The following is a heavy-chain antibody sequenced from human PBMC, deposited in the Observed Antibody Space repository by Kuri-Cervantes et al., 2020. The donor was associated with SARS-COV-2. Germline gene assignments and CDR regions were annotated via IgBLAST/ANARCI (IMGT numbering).Heavy chain of an antibody. J-gene: IGHJ4*02. Sequence: LSLTCAASGFILSSYDIHWVRQAPGKGLEWVAFIRYDGSNTYYADSVKGRFIISRDNAKDTLYLQMNSLRAEDTAVYYCARPSRWSSFDYWGQGTLVTVSS. D-gene: IGHD4-23*01. CDR1: GFILSSYD. V-gene: IGHV3-33*01. CDR2: IRYDGSNT. CDR3: ARPSRWSSFDY.